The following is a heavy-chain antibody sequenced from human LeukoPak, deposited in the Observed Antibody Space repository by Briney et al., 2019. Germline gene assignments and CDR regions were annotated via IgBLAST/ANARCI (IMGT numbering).Heavy chain of an antibody. CDR1: GGSISSGSYY. J-gene: IGHJ2*01. Sequence: SETLSLTCTVSGGSISSGSYYWSWIRQSAGKGLEWIGRIYTTGSTNYNPSLKSRVTISVDTSKNQFSLKVNSVTAADTAVYYCARGAAVRGVIPSYWYFDLWGRGTLVAVSS. CDR2: IYTTGST. CDR3: ARGAAVRGVIPSYWYFDL. V-gene: IGHV4-61*02. D-gene: IGHD3-10*01.